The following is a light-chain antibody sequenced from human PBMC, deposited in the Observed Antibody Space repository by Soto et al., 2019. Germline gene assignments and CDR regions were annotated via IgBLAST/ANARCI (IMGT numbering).Light chain of an antibody. Sequence: QSALTQPASVSGSPGQSITISCTGTNNDVGGYNYVSWYQQHPGKAPKLIIYEVSKRPSGVPDRFSGSKSGNTASLTVSGLQAEDEADYYCSSYGGYNNVIFGGGTKLTVL. J-gene: IGLJ2*01. CDR2: EVS. CDR3: SSYGGYNNVI. CDR1: NNDVGGYNY. V-gene: IGLV2-8*01.